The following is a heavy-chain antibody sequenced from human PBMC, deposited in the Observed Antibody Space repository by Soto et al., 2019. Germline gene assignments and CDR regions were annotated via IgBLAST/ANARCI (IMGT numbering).Heavy chain of an antibody. Sequence: QVQLVQSGAEVRKPGASVKVSCKASGYSFTGYYIHWLRQAPGQGLEWMGWINPNSGGSSFAQKFQGRVTMSRDTDITTAYMDLTSLRSDDTAVYYCATSGYSSSADYGYWRQGTLVTVSS. CDR2: INPNSGGS. J-gene: IGHJ4*02. CDR3: ATSGYSSSADYGY. CDR1: GYSFTGYY. D-gene: IGHD6-13*01. V-gene: IGHV1-2*02.